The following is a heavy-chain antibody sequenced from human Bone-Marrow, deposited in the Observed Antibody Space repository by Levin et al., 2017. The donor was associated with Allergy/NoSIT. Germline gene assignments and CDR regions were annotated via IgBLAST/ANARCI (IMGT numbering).Heavy chain of an antibody. J-gene: IGHJ3*02. Sequence: SGPTLVKPTQTLTLTCTFSGFSLSTSGVGVGWIRQPPGKALEWLALIYWDDDKRYSPSLKSRLTITKDTSKNQVVLTMTNMDPVDTATYYCARRDCSGGSCYSGDAFDIWGQGTMVTVSS. CDR3: ARRDCSGGSCYSGDAFDI. CDR2: IYWDDDK. D-gene: IGHD2-15*01. CDR1: GFSLSTSGVG. V-gene: IGHV2-5*02.